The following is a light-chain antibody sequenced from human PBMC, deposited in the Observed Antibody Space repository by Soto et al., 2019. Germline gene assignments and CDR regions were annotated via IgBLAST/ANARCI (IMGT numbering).Light chain of an antibody. CDR2: GNT. CDR3: QSYDSSLSASYV. J-gene: IGLJ1*01. CDR1: RFNIGSNT. Sequence: QSVMTQPPSASGTPGQTVTISCSGSRFNIGSNTVNWYQQLPGTAPKLLIYGNTNRPSGVPDRFSGSKSGTSASLAITGLQAEDEADYYCQSYDSSLSASYVFGGGTKLTVL. V-gene: IGLV1-40*01.